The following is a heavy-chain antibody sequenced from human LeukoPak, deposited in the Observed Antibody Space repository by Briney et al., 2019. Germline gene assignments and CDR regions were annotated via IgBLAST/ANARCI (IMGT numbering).Heavy chain of an antibody. J-gene: IGHJ5*02. CDR3: AREPDSLDP. V-gene: IGHV3-53*01. CDR2: FYSGDST. CDR1: GFPFSSYS. Sequence: PGGSLRLSCAASGFPFSSYSMTWVRQAPGKGLEWVSVFYSGDSTYYADSVKGRFTISRDSSKNTLYLQMNSLRAEDTAVYYCAREPDSLDPWGQETLVTVSS.